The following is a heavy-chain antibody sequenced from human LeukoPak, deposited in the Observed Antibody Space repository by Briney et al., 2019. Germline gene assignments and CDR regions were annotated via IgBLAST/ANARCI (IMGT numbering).Heavy chain of an antibody. CDR2: IYSGTI. CDR3: VKDLLQWYKFDS. CDR1: GFTVSSNS. J-gene: IGHJ4*02. D-gene: IGHD4-23*01. V-gene: IGHV3-66*03. Sequence: GGSLRLSCTVSGFTVSSNSMSWVRQAPGKGLEWVSFIYSGTIHYSDSVKGRFTVSRDNSKKTVSLQMHSLRREDTAVYYCVKDLLQWYKFDSWGQGTLVIVSS.